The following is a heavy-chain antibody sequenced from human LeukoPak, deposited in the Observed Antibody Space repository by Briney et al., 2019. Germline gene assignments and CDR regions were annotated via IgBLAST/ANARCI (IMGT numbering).Heavy chain of an antibody. V-gene: IGHV3-23*01. Sequence: PGGSLRLSCAASGFTFSSYSMNWVRQAPGKGLEWVSAISGSGGSTYYADSVKGRFTISRDNSKNTLYLQMNSLRAEDTAVYYCAKLLHYSTTMVRDPAEYFQHWGQGTLVTVSS. CDR3: AKLLHYSTTMVRDPAEYFQH. D-gene: IGHD3-10*01. CDR2: ISGSGGST. J-gene: IGHJ1*01. CDR1: GFTFSSYS.